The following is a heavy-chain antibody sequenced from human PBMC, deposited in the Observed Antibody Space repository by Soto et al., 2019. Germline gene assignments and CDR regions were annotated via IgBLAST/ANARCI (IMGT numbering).Heavy chain of an antibody. CDR2: VHHSKGA. V-gene: IGHV4-4*02. J-gene: IGHJ4*02. CDR1: DNSITKDIW. Sequence: SETLSLTCFVSDNSITKDIWWSWVCPPPGKGLEWIAEVHHSKGALYGPSLRSRATVSADIFDNKLALELHSVDIANTAVYYCARALYGWHFFDYWGQGTLVTVSS. D-gene: IGHD6-19*01. CDR3: ARALYGWHFFDY.